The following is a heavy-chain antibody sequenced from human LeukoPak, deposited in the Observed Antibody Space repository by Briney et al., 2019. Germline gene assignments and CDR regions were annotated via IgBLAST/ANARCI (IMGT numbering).Heavy chain of an antibody. CDR1: GFIFRNYW. CDR2: IKEYGGEK. Sequence: PGGSLRLSCAASGFIFRNYWMSWVRQAPGKGLEWVASIKEYGGEKYYVDSVKGRFTISRDNAINSVYLQMSGLRAGDTAVYYCARSSVGHYDYWGQGTLVTVSS. CDR3: ARSSVGHYDY. D-gene: IGHD1-26*01. V-gene: IGHV3-7*01. J-gene: IGHJ4*02.